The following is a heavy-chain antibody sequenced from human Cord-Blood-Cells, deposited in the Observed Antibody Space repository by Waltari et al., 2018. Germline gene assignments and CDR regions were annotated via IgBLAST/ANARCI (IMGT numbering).Heavy chain of an antibody. Sequence: QLQLQESGPGLVKPSETLSLTCTVSGGSISSSSYYWGWIRQPPGKGLGWIGGIYYSGRTYSNPSLKSRVTISVDTTKNQFSLKRSSVTAADTAVYYCARQDIVVVPAAIGYCDYWGQGTLVTVSS. V-gene: IGHV4-39*01. D-gene: IGHD2-2*01. CDR3: ARQDIVVVPAAIGYCDY. J-gene: IGHJ4*02. CDR2: IYYSGRT. CDR1: GGSISSSSYY.